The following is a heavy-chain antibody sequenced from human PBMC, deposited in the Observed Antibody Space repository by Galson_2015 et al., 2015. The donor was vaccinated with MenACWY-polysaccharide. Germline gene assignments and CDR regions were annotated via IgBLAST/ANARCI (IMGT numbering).Heavy chain of an antibody. CDR2: IIPMLGKP. CDR1: GGTFDDHG. V-gene: IGHV1-69*04. D-gene: IGHD2-15*01. J-gene: IGHJ5*02. CDR3: ARADCSGDGRCYFAP. Sequence: SVKVSCKASGGTFDDHGITWVRQAPGQGLEWMGRIIPMLGKPNYPQKIQGRVTITADQSTRTVYMELSSLRSEDTAVYYCARADCSGDGRCYFAPWGQGTLVTVSS.